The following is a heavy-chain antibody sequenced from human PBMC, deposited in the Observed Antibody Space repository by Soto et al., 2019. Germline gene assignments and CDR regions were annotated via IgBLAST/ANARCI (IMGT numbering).Heavy chain of an antibody. V-gene: IGHV3-23*01. CDR1: GCTFSPYA. CDR3: AKGLRRLLRTQYYYGLDV. CDR2: ISGSGGNT. D-gene: IGHD3-16*01. J-gene: IGHJ6*02. Sequence: GGSLRLSCAASGCTFSPYAMTWVRQAPGKGLEWVSSISGSGGNTNYADSVKGRFTGSRDNSKRTLSLQMNSLTEEDTAIYYCAKGLRRLLRTQYYYGLDVWGRGTTVTVSS.